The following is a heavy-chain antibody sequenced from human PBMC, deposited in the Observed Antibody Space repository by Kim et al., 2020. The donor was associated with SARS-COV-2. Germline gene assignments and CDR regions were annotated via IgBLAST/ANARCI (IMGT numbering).Heavy chain of an antibody. V-gene: IGHV1-46*03. J-gene: IGHJ6*02. CDR1: GYTFTSYY. CDR3: ARTLNDVLRYFDWLSYVSSPPPPGGGMDV. CDR2: INPSGGST. D-gene: IGHD3-9*01. Sequence: ASVKVSCKASGYTFTSYYMHWVRQAPGQGLEWMGIINPSGGSTSYAQKFQGRVTMTRDTSTSTVYMELSSLRSEDTAVYYCARTLNDVLRYFDWLSYVSSPPPPGGGMDVWGQGTTVTVSS.